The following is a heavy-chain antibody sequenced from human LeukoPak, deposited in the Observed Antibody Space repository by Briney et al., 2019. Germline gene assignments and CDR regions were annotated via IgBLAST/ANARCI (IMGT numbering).Heavy chain of an antibody. CDR1: VYTFTTYG. CDR2: ISAYNGDT. J-gene: IGHJ4*02. V-gene: IGHV1-18*01. CDR3: ARDPFFSDY. Sequence: ASVKVSCKTSVYTFTTYGFSWVRQAPGQGLEWMGWISAYNGDTNYAQKFQGRVTMTTDTSTSTAYMELRSLRSDDTAVYYCARDPFFSDYWGQGTLVTVSS. D-gene: IGHD3-3*01.